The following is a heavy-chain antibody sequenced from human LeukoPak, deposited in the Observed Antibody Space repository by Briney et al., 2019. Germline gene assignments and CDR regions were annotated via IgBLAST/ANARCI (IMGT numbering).Heavy chain of an antibody. CDR1: GGSFSGYY. Sequence: PSETLSLPCAVYGGSFSGYYWSWIRQPPGKGLEWIGEINHSGSTNYNPSLKSRVTISVDTSKNQFSMKLSSVTAANTAVYYCARGPMYYDILTGYYQTVSHDFFDYWGQGTRVTVSS. CDR3: ARGPMYYDILTGYYQTVSHDFFDY. V-gene: IGHV4-34*01. J-gene: IGHJ4*02. D-gene: IGHD3-9*01. CDR2: INHSGST.